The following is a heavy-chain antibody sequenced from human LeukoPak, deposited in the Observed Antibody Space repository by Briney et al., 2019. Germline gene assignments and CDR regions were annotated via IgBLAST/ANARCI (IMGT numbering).Heavy chain of an antibody. D-gene: IGHD3-16*02. J-gene: IGHJ4*02. CDR1: GYTFTGYY. Sequence: ASVKVSCKASGYTFTGYYMHWVRQAPGQGLEWMGWNNPNSGGTNYAQKFQGWVTMTRDTSISTAYMELSRLRSDDTAVYYCARVGLSGFSTHFDYWGQGTLVTVSS. CDR3: ARVGLSGFSTHFDY. CDR2: NNPNSGGT. V-gene: IGHV1-2*04.